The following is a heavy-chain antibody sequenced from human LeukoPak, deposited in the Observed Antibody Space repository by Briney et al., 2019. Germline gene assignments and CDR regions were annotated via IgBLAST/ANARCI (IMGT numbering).Heavy chain of an antibody. CDR3: AREGSSGYYFDY. J-gene: IGHJ4*02. CDR2: IYSGGST. CDR1: GFTVSTNY. Sequence: PGGSLRLSCAASGFTVSTNYMSWVRRAPGKGLEWVSIIYSGGSTYYADSVKGRFTISRDNSKNTLYLQMNSLRAEDTAVYYCAREGSSGYYFDYWGQGTLVTVSS. V-gene: IGHV3-66*01. D-gene: IGHD3-22*01.